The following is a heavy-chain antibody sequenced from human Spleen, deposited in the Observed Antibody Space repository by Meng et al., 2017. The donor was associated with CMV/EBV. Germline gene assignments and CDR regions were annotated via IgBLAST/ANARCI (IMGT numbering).Heavy chain of an antibody. CDR1: GFSFSDYY. V-gene: IGHV3-72*01. CDR2: IRNKANSYTT. CDR3: ASLNPHDYSNENWFDP. J-gene: IGHJ5*02. D-gene: IGHD4-11*01. Sequence: GGSLRLSCAASGFSFSDYYMDWVRQAPGKGLEWVGRIRNKANSYTTEYAASVKGRFIISRDDSENSLNLQMNSLKTEDTAVYYCASLNPHDYSNENWFDPWGQGTLVTVSS.